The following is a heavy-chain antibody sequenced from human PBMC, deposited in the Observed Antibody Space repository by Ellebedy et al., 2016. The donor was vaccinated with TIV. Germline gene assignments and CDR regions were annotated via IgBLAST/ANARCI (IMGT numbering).Heavy chain of an antibody. CDR2: IWYDGSNK. V-gene: IGHV3-33*01. Sequence: GGSLRLXCAASGFTFSSYGMHWVRQAPGKGLEWVAVIWYDGSNKYYADSVKGRFTISRDNAKNSLYLQMNSLRAEDTAVYYCARGTHLPGLDIWGQGTMVTVSS. CDR3: ARGTHLPGLDI. CDR1: GFTFSSYG. J-gene: IGHJ3*02.